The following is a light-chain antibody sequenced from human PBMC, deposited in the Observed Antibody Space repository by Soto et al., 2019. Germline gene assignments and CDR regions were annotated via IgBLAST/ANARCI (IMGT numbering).Light chain of an antibody. J-gene: IGKJ5*01. CDR3: QKYNSAPLIT. Sequence: DIQMTQSPSSLSASVGDRVTITCRASQGISNYLAWYQQKPGKVPKLLIYAASTLQSGVPYRLSGSGSGTDFTLTISRLQPEDVATYYCQKYNSAPLITFGQGTRLEIK. CDR2: AAS. V-gene: IGKV1-27*01. CDR1: QGISNY.